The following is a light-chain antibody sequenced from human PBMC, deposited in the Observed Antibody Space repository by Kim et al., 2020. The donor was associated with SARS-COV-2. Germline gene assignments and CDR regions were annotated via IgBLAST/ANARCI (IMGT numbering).Light chain of an antibody. J-gene: IGLJ2*01. V-gene: IGLV7-46*01. CDR2: DTG. CDR3: LLSYSDSRV. Sequence: PGGTVTLPCDSSTGAVTSGHFPYWFTQKPGQAPRTLIYDTGNRHSWTPARFSGSLLGGKAALTLSAAQAEDEADYYCLLSYSDSRVFGGGTQLTVL. CDR1: TGAVTSGHF.